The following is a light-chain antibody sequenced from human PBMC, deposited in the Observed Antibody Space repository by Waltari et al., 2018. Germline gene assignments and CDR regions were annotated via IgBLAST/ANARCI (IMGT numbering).Light chain of an antibody. J-gene: IGKJ2*01. V-gene: IGKV3-15*01. CDR2: VAS. CDR3: QQYNEWPYT. CDR1: KSIGNN. Sequence: ETIMTQSPAILSVSPGETATLSCRASKSIGNNLAWYQQTPGQAPRPLIYVASSRGTGIPARFFGAGSGTDFTLTISSLQSEDFAVYYCQQYNEWPYTFGQGTKVDLK.